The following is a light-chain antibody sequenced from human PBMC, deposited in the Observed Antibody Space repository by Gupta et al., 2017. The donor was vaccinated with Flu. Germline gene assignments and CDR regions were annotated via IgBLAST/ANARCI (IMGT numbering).Light chain of an antibody. CDR2: AAS. Sequence: PSFLSASVGDRVTITCRASQAINTYLAWYQRKPGKAPKLLIYAASTSQNGVPSRFSGSGSGTEFTLTISSLQPEDFATYYCQQLHSFPWTFGRGTNVDIK. J-gene: IGKJ1*01. V-gene: IGKV1-9*01. CDR1: QAINTY. CDR3: QQLHSFPWT.